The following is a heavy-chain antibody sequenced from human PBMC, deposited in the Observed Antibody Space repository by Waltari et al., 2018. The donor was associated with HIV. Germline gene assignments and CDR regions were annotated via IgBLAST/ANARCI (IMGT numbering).Heavy chain of an antibody. D-gene: IGHD2-2*01. CDR3: AKVKKYQALSVFPDYYYGMDV. Sequence: QVQLVESGGGVVQPGGSLSLSCAASGFSFSTHGMPWVRPAPGKGLEWVAVISYDGSNKYYGDSVKGRFTISRDDSKNTLSLQMNSLRAEDTAVYYCAKVKKYQALSVFPDYYYGMDVWGQGTTVTVSS. CDR2: ISYDGSNK. CDR1: GFSFSTHG. J-gene: IGHJ6*02. V-gene: IGHV3-30*18.